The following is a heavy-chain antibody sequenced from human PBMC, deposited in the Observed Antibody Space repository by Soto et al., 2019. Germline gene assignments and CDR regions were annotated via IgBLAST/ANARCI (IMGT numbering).Heavy chain of an antibody. Sequence: QVQLVESGGGLVKPGGSLRLSCAASGFTFRDYFMSWIRQAPGKGLEWVSWISSSGNNINYAESVKGRFTVSRDNAKKSLYLQMNSLRAEDTAMYYCATEDWGAFDIWGQGKVVTVSS. CDR2: ISSSGNNI. CDR3: ATEDWGAFDI. V-gene: IGHV3-11*01. J-gene: IGHJ3*02. D-gene: IGHD7-27*01. CDR1: GFTFRDYF.